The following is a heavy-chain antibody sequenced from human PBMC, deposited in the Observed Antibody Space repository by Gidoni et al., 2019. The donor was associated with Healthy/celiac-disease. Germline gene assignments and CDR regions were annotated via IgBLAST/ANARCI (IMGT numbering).Heavy chain of an antibody. V-gene: IGHV4-31*03. CDR3: ARATYYYDSSGFDAFDI. J-gene: IGHJ3*02. Sequence: QVQLQESGPGRVKPSQTLSLTCTVSGGSISSGGYYWSWSRQHPGKGLEWIGYIYYSGSTYYNPSLKSRVTISVDTSKNQFSLKLSSVTAADTAVYYCARATYYYDSSGFDAFDIWGQGTMVTVSS. CDR1: GGSISSGGYY. CDR2: IYYSGST. D-gene: IGHD3-22*01.